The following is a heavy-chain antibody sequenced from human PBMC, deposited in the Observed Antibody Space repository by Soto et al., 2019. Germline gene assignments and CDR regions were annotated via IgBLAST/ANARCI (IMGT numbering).Heavy chain of an antibody. J-gene: IGHJ4*02. D-gene: IGHD6-13*01. CDR2: IRSDGSKT. CDR3: ARGWSSSWGD. Sequence: EVQLVESGGGLAQPGGSLRLSCAASGFTFSNYWMHWIRQAPGKGLVWVSGIRSDGSKTTYADSGKGRFTISRDNVKNTLFLQMYGLRAEDTAVYYCARGWSSSWGDWCQGTLVTVSS. V-gene: IGHV3-74*03. CDR1: GFTFSNYW.